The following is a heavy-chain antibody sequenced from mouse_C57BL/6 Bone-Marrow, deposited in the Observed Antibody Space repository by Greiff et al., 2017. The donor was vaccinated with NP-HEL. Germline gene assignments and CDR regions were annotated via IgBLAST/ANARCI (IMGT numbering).Heavy chain of an antibody. Sequence: EVMLVESGGGLVQPGGSLKLSCAASGFTFSDYGMAWVRQAPRKGPEWVAFISNLAYSIYYADTVTGRFTISRENAKNTLYLEMSSLRSEDTAMYYCARGLHWYFDVWGTGTTVTVSS. CDR3: ARGLHWYFDV. CDR2: ISNLAYSI. J-gene: IGHJ1*03. V-gene: IGHV5-15*01. D-gene: IGHD3-1*01. CDR1: GFTFSDYG.